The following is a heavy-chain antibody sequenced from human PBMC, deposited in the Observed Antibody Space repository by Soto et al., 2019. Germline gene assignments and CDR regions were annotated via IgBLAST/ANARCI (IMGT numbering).Heavy chain of an antibody. CDR3: AKAYYGSGSYSNWFDP. J-gene: IGHJ5*02. D-gene: IGHD3-10*01. CDR1: GFTFSSYA. V-gene: IGHV3-23*01. CDR2: ISGSGGST. Sequence: EVQLLESGGGLVQPGGSLRLSCAASGFTFSSYAMSWVRQAPGKGLEWVSAISGSGGSTYYADSVKGRFTISRDNSKNTLYLQINSLRAEDTAVYYCAKAYYGSGSYSNWFDPWGQGTLVTVSS.